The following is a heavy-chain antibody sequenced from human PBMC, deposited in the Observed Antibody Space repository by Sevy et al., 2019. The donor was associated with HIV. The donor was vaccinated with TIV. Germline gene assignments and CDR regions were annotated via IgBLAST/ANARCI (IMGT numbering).Heavy chain of an antibody. Sequence: GGSLRLSCVGFGFSLESYWMNWVRQAPGKGLEWVANIKHDGSEIYYVDSVKGRFTVSRYNDRNLVYLQMNNLRVADTALYYCVRAIQSEGSFWGQGTRVTVSS. D-gene: IGHD2-2*02. CDR1: GFSLESYW. CDR2: IKHDGSEI. V-gene: IGHV3-7*01. J-gene: IGHJ4*02. CDR3: VRAIQSEGSF.